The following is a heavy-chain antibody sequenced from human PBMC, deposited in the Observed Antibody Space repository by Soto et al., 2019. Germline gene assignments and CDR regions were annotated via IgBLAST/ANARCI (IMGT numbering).Heavy chain of an antibody. V-gene: IGHV4-34*02. Sequence: QVQLQQWGAGLLKPSGTLSLTCAVYGGSFTSFYWSWIRQAPGKGLEWIGEINHSGRINYNPSLKSRVTILVDPSKNQFSLNLTSVTAADTAVYYCAREYSSSYYFDYWGQGTLVTVSS. D-gene: IGHD6-6*01. CDR3: AREYSSSYYFDY. CDR1: GGSFTSFY. CDR2: INHSGRI. J-gene: IGHJ4*02.